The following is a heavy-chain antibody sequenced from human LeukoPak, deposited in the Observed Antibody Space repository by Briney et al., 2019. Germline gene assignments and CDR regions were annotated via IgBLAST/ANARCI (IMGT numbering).Heavy chain of an antibody. CDR1: GFSLSTSGVG. J-gene: IGHJ4*02. D-gene: IGHD2/OR15-2a*01. V-gene: IGHV2-5*02. CDR2: FYWDDDK. CDR3: ARIIVPQYYFDY. Sequence: SGPTLAHPTHTLTLTCTFSGFSLSTSGVGVGWIRQPPGKALEWLELFYWDDDKRYSPSLKSRLTITKDTSKNQVVLTMTDMDPVDTATYYCARIIVPQYYFDYWGQGTLVTVSS.